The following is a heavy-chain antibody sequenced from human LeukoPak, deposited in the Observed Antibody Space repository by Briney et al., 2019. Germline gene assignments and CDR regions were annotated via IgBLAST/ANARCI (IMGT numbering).Heavy chain of an antibody. CDR2: MNPNSGNT. CDR1: GYTFTSYD. J-gene: IGHJ4*02. D-gene: IGHD3-10*01. V-gene: IGHV1-8*01. CDR3: ARARGRSGGFDY. Sequence: GASVKVSCKASGYTFTSYDINWVRQATGQGLEWMGWMNPNSGNTGYAQKFQGRVTMTRNTSISTAYMELSRLRSDDTAVYYCARARGRSGGFDYWGQGTLVTVSS.